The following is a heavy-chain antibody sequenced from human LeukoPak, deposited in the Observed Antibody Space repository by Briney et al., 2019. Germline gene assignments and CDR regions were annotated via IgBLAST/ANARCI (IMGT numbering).Heavy chain of an antibody. D-gene: IGHD1-14*01. V-gene: IGHV3-7*01. Sequence: PGGSLRLSCAASGFKFSNYWMSWVRQVPGRGLEWVANINQDGGVQQYVDSAKGRFTISRDNAKNSLYLHLNSLRAEDTAVYYCTRLQRDRPDVYWGQGTLVTVSS. CDR2: INQDGGVQ. CDR1: GFKFSNYW. J-gene: IGHJ4*02. CDR3: TRLQRDRPDVY.